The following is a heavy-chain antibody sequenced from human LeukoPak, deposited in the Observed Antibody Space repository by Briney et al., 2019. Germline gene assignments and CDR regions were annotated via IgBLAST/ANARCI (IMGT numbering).Heavy chain of an antibody. Sequence: GGSLRLSCAASGFTFSDYYMSWIRQAPGKGLEWVSYISGSSSFTKYADSVKGRFTISRDNAKNSLYLQMSSLRAEDTAVYYCTSESAGSHVIWGQGTVVTVSS. CDR1: GFTFSDYY. CDR3: TSESAGSHVI. D-gene: IGHD1-26*01. V-gene: IGHV3-11*03. J-gene: IGHJ3*02. CDR2: ISGSSSFT.